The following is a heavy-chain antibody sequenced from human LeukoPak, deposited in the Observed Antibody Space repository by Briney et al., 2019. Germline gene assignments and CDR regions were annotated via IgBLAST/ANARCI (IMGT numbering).Heavy chain of an antibody. CDR3: ARDYDYVPDF. Sequence: ASVKVSCKASGCTFTKYGISWVRQAPGQGLEWMGWIDASNANTNYAQKFQGRVTITTDTSTTTAYMEMRSLRFDDTAMYYCARDYDYVPDFWGQGTLVTVPS. J-gene: IGHJ4*02. D-gene: IGHD3-16*01. CDR1: GCTFTKYG. V-gene: IGHV1-18*01. CDR2: IDASNANT.